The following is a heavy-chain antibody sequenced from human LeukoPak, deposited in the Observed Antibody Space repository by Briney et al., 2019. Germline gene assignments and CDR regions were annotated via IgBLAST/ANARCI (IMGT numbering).Heavy chain of an antibody. D-gene: IGHD6-6*01. J-gene: IGHJ4*02. CDR3: ARGQLATGIFDH. CDR1: GGSISSYY. Sequence: SETLSLTCTVSGGSISSYYWNWIRQPPGKGLEWIGHIYSSGSTKYNPSLKSRVTISVDTSKNQFSLKLISVTAAGTAVYYCARGQLATGIFDHWGQGTLVTVSS. CDR2: IYSSGST. V-gene: IGHV4-59*01.